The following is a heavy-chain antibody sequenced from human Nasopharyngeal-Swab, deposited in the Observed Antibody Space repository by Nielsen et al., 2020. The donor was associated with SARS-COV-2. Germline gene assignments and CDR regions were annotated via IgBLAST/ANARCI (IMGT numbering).Heavy chain of an antibody. CDR1: GGTFSSYD. Sequence: ASVKVSCKASGGTFSSYDINWVRQATGQGLEWMGWMNPNSGNTGYAQKFQGRVTMTRNTSISTAYMELSSLRSEDTAVYYCARGGTPLGGYYYGMDVWGQGTTVTVSS. CDR2: MNPNSGNT. V-gene: IGHV1-8*02. J-gene: IGHJ6*02. CDR3: ARGGTPLGGYYYGMDV. D-gene: IGHD2-15*01.